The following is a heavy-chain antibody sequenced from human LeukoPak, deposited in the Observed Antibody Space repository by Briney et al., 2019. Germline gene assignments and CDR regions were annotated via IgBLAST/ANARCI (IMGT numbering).Heavy chain of an antibody. CDR1: GFTFSSYG. J-gene: IGHJ3*02. Sequence: PGGSMTLSCAASGFTFSSYGMHWVCQAPGKGREWVAFIRYDGSNKYYADSVKGRFTISRDNSKNTLHLQMNSLRAEDTAVYYCAKDLGDSSSWLDAFDIWGQGTMVTVSS. CDR2: IRYDGSNK. CDR3: AKDLGDSSSWLDAFDI. V-gene: IGHV3-30*02. D-gene: IGHD6-13*01.